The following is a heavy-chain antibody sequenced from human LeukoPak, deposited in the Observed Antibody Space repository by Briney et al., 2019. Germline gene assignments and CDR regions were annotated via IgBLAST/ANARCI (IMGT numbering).Heavy chain of an antibody. Sequence: GGSLRLSCAASGFTFSSYGLHWVRQAPGKGLEWVAFIRDDGTNKNFADSVKGRFTISRDNSKNTLYLQMNSLRPEDTAVYYCAKSCSGGSRYPDYWGQGTLVTVSS. CDR2: IRDDGTNK. D-gene: IGHD2-15*01. CDR1: GFTFSSYG. CDR3: AKSCSGGSRYPDY. V-gene: IGHV3-30*02. J-gene: IGHJ4*02.